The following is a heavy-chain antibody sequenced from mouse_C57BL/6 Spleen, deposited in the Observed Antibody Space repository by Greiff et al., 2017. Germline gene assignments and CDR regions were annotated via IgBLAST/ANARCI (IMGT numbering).Heavy chain of an antibody. CDR1: GYSFTDYN. CDR2: INPNYGTT. J-gene: IGHJ4*01. V-gene: IGHV1-39*01. CDR3: ARGVITTVVAWGYYAMDY. D-gene: IGHD1-1*01. Sequence: VQLQQSGPELVKPGASVKISCKASGYSFTDYNMNWVKQSNGKSLEWIGVINPNYGTTSYNQKFKGKATLTVDQSSSTAYMQLNSLTSEDSAVYYCARGVITTVVAWGYYAMDYWGQGTSVTVSS.